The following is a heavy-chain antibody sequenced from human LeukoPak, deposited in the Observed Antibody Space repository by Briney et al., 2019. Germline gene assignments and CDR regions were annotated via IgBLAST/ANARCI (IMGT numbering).Heavy chain of an antibody. D-gene: IGHD6-13*01. CDR1: GDTFRNYD. CDR3: ALSAEKQLVYFDF. V-gene: IGHV1-69*05. Sequence: SVKVSCKASGDTFRNYDFTGVRQAPGQGLDGMGRIIPVFDTAKYAQNFQGRVTMTTDKSSSTAYMELYSLRSEDTAVYYCALSAEKQLVYFDFWGQGTLVTVSS. CDR2: IIPVFDTA. J-gene: IGHJ4*02.